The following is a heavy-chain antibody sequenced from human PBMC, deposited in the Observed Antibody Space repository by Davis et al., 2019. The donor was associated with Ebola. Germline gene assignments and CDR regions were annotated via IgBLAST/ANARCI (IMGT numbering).Heavy chain of an antibody. CDR3: ARTARYCSGIRCYTGTFDY. CDR2: ISSDGSNK. Sequence: GESLKISCAASGFTFSSYGMHWVRQAPGKGLEWVALISSDGSNKYYVDSVKGRFTISRDNSKNTLYLQMNSLRTEDTAVYYCARTARYCSGIRCYTGTFDYWGQGTLVSVSS. D-gene: IGHD2-2*02. J-gene: IGHJ4*02. V-gene: IGHV3-30*03. CDR1: GFTFSSYG.